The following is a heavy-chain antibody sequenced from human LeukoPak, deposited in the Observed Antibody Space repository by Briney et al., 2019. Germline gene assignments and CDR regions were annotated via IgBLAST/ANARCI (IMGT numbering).Heavy chain of an antibody. CDR1: GGTFSSYA. J-gene: IGHJ4*02. CDR2: IIPIFGTA. Sequence: SVKVSCTASGGTFSSYAISWVRQAPGQGLEWMGGIIPIFGTANYAQKFQGGVTITADESTSTAYMELSSLRSEDTAVYYCARNYYGSGSYYGYYWGQGTLVTVSS. V-gene: IGHV1-69*13. CDR3: ARNYYGSGSYYGYY. D-gene: IGHD3-10*01.